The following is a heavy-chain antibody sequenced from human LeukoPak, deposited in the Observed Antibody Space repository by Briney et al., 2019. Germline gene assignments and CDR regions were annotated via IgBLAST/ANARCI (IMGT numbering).Heavy chain of an antibody. CDR2: IYHGGST. Sequence: SETLSLTCAVSGDSISSSNWWSWVRQPPGKGLEWIGEIYHGGSTNYNPSLKIRVTISVDKSNNQFSLKLTSVTAADTAVYYCAIRRTSYYGMDVWGQGTTVTVSS. CDR3: AIRRTSYYGMDV. J-gene: IGHJ6*02. CDR1: GDSISSSNW. V-gene: IGHV4-4*02.